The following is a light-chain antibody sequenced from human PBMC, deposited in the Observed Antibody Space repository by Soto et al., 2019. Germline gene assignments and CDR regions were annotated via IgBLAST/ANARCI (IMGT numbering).Light chain of an antibody. V-gene: IGKV3-15*01. J-gene: IGKJ2*01. Sequence: EIVMTQSPATLSASPGERATLSCRASQSVSSNLAWYQQKPGQAPRLLIYGASTRATGIPARFSGSGSGTEFTLTISSLQSEDFAVYYCQQYNNWPYTFGQGTKVEIK. CDR3: QQYNNWPYT. CDR1: QSVSSN. CDR2: GAS.